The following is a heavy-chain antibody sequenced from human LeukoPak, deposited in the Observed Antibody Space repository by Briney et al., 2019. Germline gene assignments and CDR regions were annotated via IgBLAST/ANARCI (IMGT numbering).Heavy chain of an antibody. V-gene: IGHV1-8*03. CDR3: AREIGPIQLHLWGSAFDY. D-gene: IGHD5-24*01. J-gene: IGHJ4*02. CDR1: GYTFTSYD. CDR2: MNPNNGNT. Sequence: ASVKVSCKASGYTFTSYDINWVRQATGQGLEWMGWMNPNNGNTLYAQKFQGRVTITRNTSISTAYMELSSLRSEDTAVYYCAREIGPIQLHLWGSAFDYWGQGTLVTVSS.